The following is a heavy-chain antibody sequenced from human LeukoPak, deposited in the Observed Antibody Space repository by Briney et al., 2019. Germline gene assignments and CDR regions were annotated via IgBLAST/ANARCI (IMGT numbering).Heavy chain of an antibody. J-gene: IGHJ4*02. CDR1: GGSISSSNW. CDR3: AGRVADWSKYYFDY. CDR2: IYHSGST. D-gene: IGHD3/OR15-3a*01. Sequence: PSGTLSLTCAVSGGSISSSNWWSWVRQPPGKGLEWIGEIYHSGSTNYNPSLKSRVTISVDKSKNQFSLKLSSVTAADTAVYYCAGRVADWSKYYFDYWGQGTLVTVSS. V-gene: IGHV4-4*02.